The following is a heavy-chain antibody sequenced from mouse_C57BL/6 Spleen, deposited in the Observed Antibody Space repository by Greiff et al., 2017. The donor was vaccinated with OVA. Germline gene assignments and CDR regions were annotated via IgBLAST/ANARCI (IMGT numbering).Heavy chain of an antibody. CDR2: IYPGDGDT. Sequence: VKLQQSGAELVKPGASVKISCKASGYAFSSYWMNWVKQRPGKGLEWIGQIYPGDGDTNYNGKFKGKATLTADKSSSTAYMQLSSLTSEDSAVYFCASPYEVVWFAYWGQGALVTVSA. D-gene: IGHD1-1*02. V-gene: IGHV1-80*01. CDR3: ASPYEVVWFAY. J-gene: IGHJ3*01. CDR1: GYAFSSYW.